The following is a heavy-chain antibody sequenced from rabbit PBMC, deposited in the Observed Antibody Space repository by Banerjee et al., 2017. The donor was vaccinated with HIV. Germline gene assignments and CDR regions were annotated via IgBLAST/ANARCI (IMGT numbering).Heavy chain of an antibody. CDR3: ARDLAGVTGWNFNL. CDR1: GIDLSSGYY. Sequence: QEQLEESGGDLVKPGASLTLTCTASGIDLSSGYYMCWVRQAPGKGLEWIACIYAGSGGSPYYASWAKGRFTISETSSTTVTLQMTSLTAADTATYFCARDLAGVTGWNFNLWGQGTLVTVS. D-gene: IGHD4-1*01. CDR2: IYAGSGGSP. V-gene: IGHV1S45*01. J-gene: IGHJ4*01.